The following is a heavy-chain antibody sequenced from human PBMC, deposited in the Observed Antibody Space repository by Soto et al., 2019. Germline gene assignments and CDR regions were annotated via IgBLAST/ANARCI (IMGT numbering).Heavy chain of an antibody. CDR1: GYTFTSYG. CDR2: INIYGGGT. D-gene: IGHD3-22*01. V-gene: IGHV1-18*01. CDR3: ARALYYYDNSGLAF. J-gene: IGHJ4*02. Sequence: AQSGPEVKKPGASVKVSCKASGYTFTSYGISWVRLAPGQGLEWMGWINIYGGGTNYAQKYQDRVTMTRDTSTNTVYLEMRSLTSDDTAIYYCARALYYYDNSGLAFWGQGTLVTVSS.